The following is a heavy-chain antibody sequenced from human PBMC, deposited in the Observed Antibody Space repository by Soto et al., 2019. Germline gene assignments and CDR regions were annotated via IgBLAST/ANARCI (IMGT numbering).Heavy chain of an antibody. Sequence: AASVKVSCKASGYTFTDYYVHWLRQAPGPGLEWVGWINPNSGDTKYAQKFQARVTLTRDTSITTAYMELTSLDSDDTAVYYCARERITPTDTGDFYHYGLDVWGQGTTVTVSS. CDR1: GYTFTDYY. CDR2: INPNSGDT. V-gene: IGHV1-2*02. D-gene: IGHD6-13*01. CDR3: ARERITPTDTGDFYHYGLDV. J-gene: IGHJ6*02.